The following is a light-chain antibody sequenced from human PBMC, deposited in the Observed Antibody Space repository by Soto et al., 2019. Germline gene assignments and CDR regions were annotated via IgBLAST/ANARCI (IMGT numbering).Light chain of an antibody. CDR2: KAS. V-gene: IGKV3-11*01. CDR3: QQHINWSPT. J-gene: IGKJ1*01. CDR1: QNVINC. Sequence: EIVMTKSPATLSVSPGERATLTCRASQNVINCLAWYQKKPGKAPRLLFYKASNRQTGIPSRLSGSGYGTDLTITITSIEHEDFAAYECQQHINWSPTFGQGTKVDIK.